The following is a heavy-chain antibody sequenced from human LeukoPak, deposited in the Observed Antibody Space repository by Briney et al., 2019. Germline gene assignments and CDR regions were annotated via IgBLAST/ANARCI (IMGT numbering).Heavy chain of an antibody. CDR2: IWYDGSNK. Sequence: GGSLRLSCAASGFTFSSYGMHWVRQAPGKGLEWVAVIWYDGSNKYYADSVKGRFTISRDNSKNTLYLQMNSLRAEDTAVYYCARDSIGGQQLVPWFDPWGQGTLVTVSS. CDR1: GFTFSSYG. J-gene: IGHJ5*02. CDR3: ARDSIGGQQLVPWFDP. D-gene: IGHD6-13*01. V-gene: IGHV3-33*01.